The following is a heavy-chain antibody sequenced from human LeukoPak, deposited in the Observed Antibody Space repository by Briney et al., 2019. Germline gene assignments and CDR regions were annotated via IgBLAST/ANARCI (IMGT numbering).Heavy chain of an antibody. CDR3: ARGYCSSTSCWNWFDP. J-gene: IGHJ5*02. CDR1: GGSISSGDYY. Sequence: SETLSLTCTVSGGSISSGDYYWSWIRQPPGKGLEWIGYIYYSGSTYYNPSLKSRVTTSVDTSKNQFSLKLSSVTAADTAVYYCARGYCSSTSCWNWFDPWGQGTLVTVSS. V-gene: IGHV4-30-4*01. CDR2: IYYSGST. D-gene: IGHD2-2*01.